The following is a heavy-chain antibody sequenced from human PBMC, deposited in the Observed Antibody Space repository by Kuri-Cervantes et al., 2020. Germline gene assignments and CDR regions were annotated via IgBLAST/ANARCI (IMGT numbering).Heavy chain of an antibody. CDR2: IYYSGST. Sequence: GSLRLSCTVAGGSISSYYWSWIRQPPGKGLEWIGYIYYSGSTNYTPSLKSRVTLSVDTSKNQFSLKLSCVTAADTAVYYCAEYCSGGSCRKGGGMDVWGQGTTVTVSS. CDR3: AEYCSGGSCRKGGGMDV. J-gene: IGHJ6*02. V-gene: IGHV4-59*01. D-gene: IGHD2-15*01. CDR1: GGSISSYY.